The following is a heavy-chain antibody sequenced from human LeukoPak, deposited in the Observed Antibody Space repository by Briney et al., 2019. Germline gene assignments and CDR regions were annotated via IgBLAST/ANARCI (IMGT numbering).Heavy chain of an antibody. CDR2: ISINSGGT. Sequence: GGSLRLSCAASGFTFSNAWMTWVRQAPGKGLEWVSSISINSGGTYYADSVKGRFTISRDNSKNTLYLQMNSLRAEDTAVYYCAKDGRGGVPRAFDIWGQGTMVTVSS. D-gene: IGHD2-15*01. V-gene: IGHV3-23*01. CDR3: AKDGRGGVPRAFDI. CDR1: GFTFSNAW. J-gene: IGHJ3*02.